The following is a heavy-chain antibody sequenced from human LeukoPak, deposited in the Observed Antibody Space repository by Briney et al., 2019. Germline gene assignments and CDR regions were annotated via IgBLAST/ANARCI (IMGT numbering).Heavy chain of an antibody. Sequence: PSETLSLTCTVSGGSISSSSYYWGWVRQPPGTGLEWLGSIYYSGSTYYNPSLKSRVTISVDTSKNQFSLKLSSVTAADTAVYYCARGGKDYDFWSGYYTGSVQRGYFDYWGQGTLVTVSS. CDR2: IYYSGST. V-gene: IGHV4-39*07. D-gene: IGHD3-3*01. CDR1: GGSISSSSYY. CDR3: ARGGKDYDFWSGYYTGSVQRGYFDY. J-gene: IGHJ4*02.